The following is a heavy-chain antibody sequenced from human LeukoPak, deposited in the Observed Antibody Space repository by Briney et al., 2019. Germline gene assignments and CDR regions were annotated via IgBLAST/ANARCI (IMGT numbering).Heavy chain of an antibody. CDR2: IKQDGSEK. CDR1: GFTFSSYW. Sequence: GGSLRLSCAASGFTFSSYWMSWVRQAPGKGLEWVANIKQDGSEKYYVDSVKGRFTISRDNAKNSPYLQMNSLRAEDTAVYYCARDCGGSCYDAFDIWGQGTMVTVSS. CDR3: ARDCGGSCYDAFDI. D-gene: IGHD2-15*01. J-gene: IGHJ3*02. V-gene: IGHV3-7*01.